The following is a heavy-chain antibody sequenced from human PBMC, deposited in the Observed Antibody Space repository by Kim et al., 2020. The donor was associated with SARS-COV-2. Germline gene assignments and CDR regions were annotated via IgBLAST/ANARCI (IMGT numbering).Heavy chain of an antibody. D-gene: IGHD2-2*01. CDR1: GFTFTDAR. J-gene: IGHJ4*01. Sequence: GGSLRLSCAASGFTFTDARMTWVRQAPGKGLEWVGRIKTKIDGGTINYAAPVQGRFTISRDDSKNTLYLQMNSLKTEDTAVYYCTTGRSRGYWCHVTLVT. V-gene: IGHV3-15*01. CDR3: TTGRSRGY. CDR2: IKTKIDGGTI.